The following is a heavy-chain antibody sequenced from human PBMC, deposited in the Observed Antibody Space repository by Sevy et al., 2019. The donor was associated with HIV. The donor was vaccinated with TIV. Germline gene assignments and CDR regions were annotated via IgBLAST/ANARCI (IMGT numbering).Heavy chain of an antibody. D-gene: IGHD3-9*01. J-gene: IGHJ3*02. V-gene: IGHV3-21*01. CDR3: ARVRYFDWTDAFDI. Sequence: GGSLRLSCTTSGFIFSNFVMHWVRQAPGKGLEWVSSISSSSSYIYYADSVKGRFTISRDNAKNSLYLQMNSLRAEDTAVYYCARVRYFDWTDAFDIWGQGTMVTVSS. CDR2: ISSSSSYI. CDR1: GFIFSNFV.